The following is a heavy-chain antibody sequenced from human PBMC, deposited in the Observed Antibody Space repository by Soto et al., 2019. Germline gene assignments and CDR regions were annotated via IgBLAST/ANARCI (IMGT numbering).Heavy chain of an antibody. CDR3: ARAWTGGRYYDILTGYPPPYYYSYMDV. CDR2: IWYDGSNK. D-gene: IGHD3-9*01. CDR1: GFTFSSYG. V-gene: IGHV3-33*01. J-gene: IGHJ6*03. Sequence: PGGSLRLSCAASGFTFSSYGMHWVRQAPGKGLEWVAVIWYDGSNKYYADSVKGRFTISRDNSKNTLYLQMNSLRAEDTAVYYCARAWTGGRYYDILTGYPPPYYYSYMDVWGKGTTVTVS.